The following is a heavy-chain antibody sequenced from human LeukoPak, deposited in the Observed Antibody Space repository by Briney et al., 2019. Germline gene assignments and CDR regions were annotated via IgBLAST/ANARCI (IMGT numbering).Heavy chain of an antibody. Sequence: KASETLSLTCTVSGGSISSGGYYWSWVRQPPGKGLEWIGYIYQSGSTYYNPSLKRRVTISVDRSKNQFSLKLSSVTAAHTAVYYCARLQYCSSTSCKGAFDIWGQGTMVTVSS. D-gene: IGHD2-2*01. CDR1: GGSISSGGYY. J-gene: IGHJ3*02. CDR2: IYQSGST. CDR3: ARLQYCSSTSCKGAFDI. V-gene: IGHV4-30-2*01.